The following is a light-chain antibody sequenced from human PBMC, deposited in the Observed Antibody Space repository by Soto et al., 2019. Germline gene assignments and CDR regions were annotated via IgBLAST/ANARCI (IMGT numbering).Light chain of an antibody. Sequence: EIVLTQSPATLSLSPGERATLPCRASQSVSSYLAWYQQKPGQAPRLLIYDASNRATGIPARFSGSGSGTDFTLTISSLEPEDFAVYDCQQRSNWPFTFGGGTKVDIK. CDR3: QQRSNWPFT. CDR2: DAS. CDR1: QSVSSY. J-gene: IGKJ4*01. V-gene: IGKV3-11*01.